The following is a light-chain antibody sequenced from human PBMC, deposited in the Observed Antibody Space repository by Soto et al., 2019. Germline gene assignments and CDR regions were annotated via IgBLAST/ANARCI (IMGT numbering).Light chain of an antibody. Sequence: DIQMTQSPSTLSASVGDRVTITCRASQNIETSLAWFQQRPGKAPKLLIYAASGLESGVPSTFSGSGSGTEFTLTISSLQPDDFATYFCQHYDTCSWTFGQGTRVEMK. CDR2: AAS. J-gene: IGKJ1*01. V-gene: IGKV1-5*01. CDR3: QHYDTCSWT. CDR1: QNIETS.